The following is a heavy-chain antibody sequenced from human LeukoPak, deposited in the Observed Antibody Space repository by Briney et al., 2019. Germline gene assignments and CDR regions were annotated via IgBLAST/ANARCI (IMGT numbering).Heavy chain of an antibody. J-gene: IGHJ4*02. CDR2: INPNSGGT. CDR3: ARPPTTVTEGNHFDY. CDR1: GYTFTGYY. V-gene: IGHV1-2*02. D-gene: IGHD4-11*01. Sequence: ASVKVSCKASGYTFTGYYMHWVLQAPGQGLEWMGWINPNSGGTNYAQKFQGRVTMTRDTSISTAYMELSRLRSDDTAVYYCARPPTTVTEGNHFDYWGQGTLVTVSS.